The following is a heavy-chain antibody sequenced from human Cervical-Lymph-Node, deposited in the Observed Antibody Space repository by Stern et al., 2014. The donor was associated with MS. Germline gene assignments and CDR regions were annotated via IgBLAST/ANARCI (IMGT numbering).Heavy chain of an antibody. D-gene: IGHD4-23*01. CDR2: IWYDGSNR. V-gene: IGHV3-33*01. CDR3: AREGGNTAEYFQH. J-gene: IGHJ1*01. Sequence: VQLVXSGGGVVQPGRSLRLSCAASGFTFSSSGMHWVRQAPGKGLEWLAIIWYDGSNRYYADSVKGRFTISRDNSKNTLYLQMNSLRAEDTAVYYCAREGGNTAEYFQHWGQGTLVTVSS. CDR1: GFTFSSSG.